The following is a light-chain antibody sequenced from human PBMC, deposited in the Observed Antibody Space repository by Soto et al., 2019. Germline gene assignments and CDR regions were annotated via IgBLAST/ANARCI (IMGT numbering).Light chain of an antibody. J-gene: IGKJ1*01. V-gene: IGKV3-15*01. CDR3: LHDNKWTRT. Sequence: GTVSGSSGKECSPRWRASQSVNINLAWYQQKPGQAPRLLIFGASSRANGIPARFSGSGSGTEFTLTSSTLQTEHFTVYYCLHDNKWTRTFGQGTKVDIK. CDR1: QSVNIN. CDR2: GAS.